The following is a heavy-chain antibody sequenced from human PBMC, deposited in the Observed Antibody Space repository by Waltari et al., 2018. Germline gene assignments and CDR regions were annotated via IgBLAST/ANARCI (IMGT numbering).Heavy chain of an antibody. D-gene: IGHD4-17*01. CDR1: GDSVGSRSHY. Sequence: QLQLQESGPGLVKPSESLSLTCTVSGDSVGSRSHYWAWIRQPPGKGLEWVGSFYSRGGTFYNPSLKSRATMSIDTSKNQFSLKLTSVTAEDTAVYYCATPMTTVTTPVLWGQGTLVSVSS. CDR3: ATPMTTVTTPVL. CDR2: FYSRGGT. V-gene: IGHV4-39*01. J-gene: IGHJ4*02.